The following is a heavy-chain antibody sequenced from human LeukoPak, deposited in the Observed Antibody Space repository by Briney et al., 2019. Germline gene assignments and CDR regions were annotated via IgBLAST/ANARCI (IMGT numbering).Heavy chain of an antibody. CDR3: AKGGYYYDSSGYPFDY. J-gene: IGHJ4*02. CDR1: GYTFTGHY. CDR2: INPNSGGT. V-gene: IGHV1-2*02. D-gene: IGHD3-22*01. Sequence: ASVKVSCKASGYTFTGHYMHWVRQAPGQGLEWMGWINPNSGGTNYAQKFQGRVTMTRDTSISTAYMELSRLRSDDTAVYYCAKGGYYYDSSGYPFDYWGQGTLVTVSS.